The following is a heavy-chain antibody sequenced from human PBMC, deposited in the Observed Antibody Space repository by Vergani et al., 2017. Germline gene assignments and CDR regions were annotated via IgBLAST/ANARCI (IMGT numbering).Heavy chain of an antibody. CDR2: IKQDGSEK. D-gene: IGHD6-19*01. V-gene: IGHV3-7*01. CDR3: ARSGWYRNYGMDV. CDR1: GFTFSNLW. J-gene: IGHJ6*02. Sequence: EVQLVASGGGLVQRGGSLRLSCEASGFTFSNLWMTWVRQAPGKGLEWVANIKQDGSEKYYVDSVKGRFTISRDNAKNSLYLQMNSLRAEDTAVYYCARSGWYRNYGMDVWGQGTTVTVSS.